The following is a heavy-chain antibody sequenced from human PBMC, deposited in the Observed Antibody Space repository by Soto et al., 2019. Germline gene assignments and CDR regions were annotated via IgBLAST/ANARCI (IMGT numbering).Heavy chain of an antibody. CDR2: IYYSGSI. CDR3: ARSLWDTSGWKTDY. Sequence: QVQLQESGPGLVKPSETLSLTCAVSGDSISSLYWSWIRQPPGKGLEWIGYIYYSGSINYNPSLKRRVTLAVDTSKNQFSLNLSSVTAADTAVYYCARSLWDTSGWKTDYWGQGTLVTVSS. CDR1: GDSISSLY. D-gene: IGHD6-19*01. J-gene: IGHJ4*02. V-gene: IGHV4-59*01.